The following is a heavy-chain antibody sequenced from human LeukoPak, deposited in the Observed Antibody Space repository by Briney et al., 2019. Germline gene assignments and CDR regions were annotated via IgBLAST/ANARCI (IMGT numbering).Heavy chain of an antibody. J-gene: IGHJ4*02. Sequence: PGGSLRLSCAASGFTFSNAWMSWVRRAPGKGLEWVSVIYSGGSTYYADSVKGRFTISRDNSKNTLYLQMNSLRAEDTAVYYCARDIAVAGAIDYWGQGTLVTVSS. CDR3: ARDIAVAGAIDY. CDR1: GFTFSNAW. D-gene: IGHD6-19*01. CDR2: IYSGGST. V-gene: IGHV3-53*01.